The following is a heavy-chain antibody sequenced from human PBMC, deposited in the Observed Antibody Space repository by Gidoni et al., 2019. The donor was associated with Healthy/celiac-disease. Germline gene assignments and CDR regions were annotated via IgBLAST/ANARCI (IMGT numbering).Heavy chain of an antibody. D-gene: IGHD3-22*01. V-gene: IGHV4-34*01. CDR3: ARPPNYYYDRERVEYFDF. J-gene: IGHJ2*01. CDR2: INHTGNT. CDR1: GGSFSGHY. Sequence: QVQLQQWGAGLLKPSATLSLTCAVHGGSFSGHYWSWIRQPPGKGLEWLGEINHTGNTNYNPSLKSRVTISVDTSKNQFSLKLTSVTAADTAVYYCARPPNYYYDRERVEYFDFWGRGTLVTVSS.